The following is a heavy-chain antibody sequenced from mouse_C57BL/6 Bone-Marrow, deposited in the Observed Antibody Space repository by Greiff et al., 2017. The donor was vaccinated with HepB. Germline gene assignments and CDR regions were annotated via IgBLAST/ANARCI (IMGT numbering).Heavy chain of an antibody. CDR3: ARDLGDGYFDY. Sequence: EVKVVESGGGLVKPGGSLKLSCAASGFTFSSYAMSWVRQTPEKRLEWVATISDGGSYTYYPDNVKGRFTISRDNAKSNLYLQMSHLKSEDTAMYYCARDLGDGYFDYWGQGTTLTVSS. CDR2: ISDGGSYT. D-gene: IGHD2-3*01. CDR1: GFTFSSYA. V-gene: IGHV5-4*01. J-gene: IGHJ2*01.